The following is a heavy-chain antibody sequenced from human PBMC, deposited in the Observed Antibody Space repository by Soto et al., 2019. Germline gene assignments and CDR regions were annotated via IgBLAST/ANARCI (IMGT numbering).Heavy chain of an antibody. J-gene: IGHJ6*02. V-gene: IGHV1-24*01. CDR1: GYTLTELS. D-gene: IGHD2-2*01. CDR3: ETEGRIVLGPAASTDGMDV. CDR2: FDPEDGET. Sequence: QVQLVQSGAEVKKPGASVKVSCKVSGYTLTELSMHWVRQAPGKGLEWMGGFDPEDGETIYAQKFQGRVTRTEDTSTDTAYMELSSLRSEDTAVYYCETEGRIVLGPAASTDGMDVWGQGTTVTVSS.